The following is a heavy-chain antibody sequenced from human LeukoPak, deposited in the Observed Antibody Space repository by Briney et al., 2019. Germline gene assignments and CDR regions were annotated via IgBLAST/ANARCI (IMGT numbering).Heavy chain of an antibody. CDR1: GGTFSSYA. V-gene: IGHV1-69*13. CDR3: ATSVGYCSSTSCYGFSWFDP. J-gene: IGHJ5*02. Sequence: SVKVSCKASGGTFSSYAISWVRQAPGQGLEWMGGIIPIFGTANYAQKFQGRVTITADESTSTAYMELSRLRSDDTAVYYCATSVGYCSSTSCYGFSWFDPWGQGTLVTVSS. CDR2: IIPIFGTA. D-gene: IGHD2-2*01.